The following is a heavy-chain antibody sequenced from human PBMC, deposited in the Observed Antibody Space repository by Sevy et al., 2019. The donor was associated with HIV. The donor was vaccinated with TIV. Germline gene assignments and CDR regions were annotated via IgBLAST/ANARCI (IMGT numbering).Heavy chain of an antibody. J-gene: IGHJ3*01. CDR2: LGGSGGST. CDR3: AKDITIIVGDAFDV. D-gene: IGHD3-22*01. V-gene: IGHV3-23*01. Sequence: GGSLRLSCAASGFTFSNYAMSWVRQAPGKGLEWVSALGGSGGSTFYADSVKGRFTISRDNSKNTLYLQMNSLRAEDTAVYYCAKDITIIVGDAFDVWGQGQWSPSPQ. CDR1: GFTFSNYA.